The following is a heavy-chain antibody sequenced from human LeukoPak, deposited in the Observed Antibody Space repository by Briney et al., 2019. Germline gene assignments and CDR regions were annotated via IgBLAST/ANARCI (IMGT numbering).Heavy chain of an antibody. Sequence: ASVKVSCTASGYTFTSYYMHWVRQAPGQGLGWMGIINPSGGSKSYAQKLQGRVTITRDMYTSTVNMELSSLRSEDTAVYYCARGGRRGCGEIYPHYYYDMDIWGKGTTVTVSS. D-gene: IGHD3-10*01. CDR3: ARGGRRGCGEIYPHYYYDMDI. CDR2: INPSGGSK. J-gene: IGHJ6*03. CDR1: GYTFTSYY. V-gene: IGHV1-46*04.